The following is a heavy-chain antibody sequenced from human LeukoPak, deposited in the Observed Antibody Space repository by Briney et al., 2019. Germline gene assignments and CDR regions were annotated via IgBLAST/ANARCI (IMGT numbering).Heavy chain of an antibody. CDR3: ARDSSGYFPPTDV. CDR2: INPNSGGT. Sequence: ASVKVSCKASGYTFTGYYMYWVRQAPGQGLEWMGWINPNSGGTNYAQKFQGRVTMTRDTSISTAYMELSRLRSDDTAVYYCARDSSGYFPPTDVWGQGTTVTVSS. CDR1: GYTFTGYY. V-gene: IGHV1-2*02. J-gene: IGHJ6*02. D-gene: IGHD3-22*01.